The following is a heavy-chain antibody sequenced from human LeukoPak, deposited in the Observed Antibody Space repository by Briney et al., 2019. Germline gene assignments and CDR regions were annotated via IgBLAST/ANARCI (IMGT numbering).Heavy chain of an antibody. CDR2: INPDNGVT. D-gene: IGHD4-17*01. CDR3: ARARYGDYPMVD. CDR1: GYTFTGYY. J-gene: IGHJ4*02. V-gene: IGHV1-2*02. Sequence: PEASVKVSCKASGYTFTGYYIHWVRQAPGQGLEWMGWINPDNGVTNYAQKFQGRVTITRDTSISTAYMELSRLRSDDTAVYHCARARYGDYPMVDWGQGTLVTVSS.